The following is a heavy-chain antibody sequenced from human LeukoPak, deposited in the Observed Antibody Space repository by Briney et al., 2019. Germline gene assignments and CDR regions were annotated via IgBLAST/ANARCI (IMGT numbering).Heavy chain of an antibody. CDR1: GFTFSSYA. J-gene: IGHJ6*04. CDR3: ARERDEYSSSPLEVDV. V-gene: IGHV3-30-3*01. Sequence: GGSLRLSCATSGFTFSSYAMHWVRQAPGKGLEWVAVISYDGSNKYYADSVKGRFTISRDNSKNTLYLQMNSLRAEDTAVYYCARERDEYSSSPLEVDVWGKGTTVTVSS. D-gene: IGHD6-6*01. CDR2: ISYDGSNK.